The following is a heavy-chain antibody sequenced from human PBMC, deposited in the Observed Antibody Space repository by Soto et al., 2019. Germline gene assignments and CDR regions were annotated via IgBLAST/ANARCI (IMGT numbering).Heavy chain of an antibody. Sequence: VQLVESGGGVVQPGGSLRLSCAASGFIFSTYGMHWVRQVPGKGLEWVAHISYDGRNEHYADSVKGRFTVSRDNAKNTLSLQMTSLRSEDTAIYYCTKEYIVGTTWGYFESWGQGTMVTVSS. J-gene: IGHJ4*02. CDR1: GFIFSTYG. V-gene: IGHV3-30*18. CDR2: ISYDGRNE. D-gene: IGHD1-26*01. CDR3: TKEYIVGTTWGYFES.